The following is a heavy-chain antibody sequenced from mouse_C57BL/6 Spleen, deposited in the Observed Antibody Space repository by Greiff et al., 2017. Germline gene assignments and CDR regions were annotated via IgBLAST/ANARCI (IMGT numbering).Heavy chain of an antibody. CDR3: ARNDYWYFDV. CDR2: ISSGSSTI. CDR1: GFTFSDYG. V-gene: IGHV5-17*01. Sequence: DVKLVESGGGLVKPGGSLKLSCAASGFTFSDYGMHWVRQAPEKGLEWVAYISSGSSTIYYADTVKGRFTISRDNAKNTLFLQMTSLRSEDTAMYYCARNDYWYFDVWGTGTTVTVSS. J-gene: IGHJ1*03.